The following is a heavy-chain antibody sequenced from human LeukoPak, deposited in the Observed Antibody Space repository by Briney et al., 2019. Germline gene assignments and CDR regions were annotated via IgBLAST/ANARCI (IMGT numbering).Heavy chain of an antibody. V-gene: IGHV3-30*04. J-gene: IGHJ4*02. CDR1: GFTFSSYA. CDR3: ARGGEEYTSSWYDY. CDR2: ISYDGSNK. D-gene: IGHD6-13*01. Sequence: PGGSLRLSCAASGFTFSSYAMHWVRQAPGKGLEWVAVISYDGSNKYYADSVKGRFTISRDNSKNSLYLQMNSLRAEDTAVYYCARGGEEYTSSWYDYWGQGTLVTVSS.